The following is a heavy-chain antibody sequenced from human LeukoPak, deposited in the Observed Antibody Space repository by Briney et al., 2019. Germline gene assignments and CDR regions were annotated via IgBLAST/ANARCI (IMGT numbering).Heavy chain of an antibody. Sequence: GGSLRLSCAASGFTFSSYSMNWVRQAPGKGLEWVSSISSSSSYIYYADSVKGRFTISRDNAKNSLYLQMNSLRAEDTAVYYCARDNSDVVEMATIDAFDIWGQGTMVTVSS. CDR2: ISSSSSYI. V-gene: IGHV3-21*01. D-gene: IGHD5-24*01. CDR1: GFTFSSYS. CDR3: ARDNSDVVEMATIDAFDI. J-gene: IGHJ3*02.